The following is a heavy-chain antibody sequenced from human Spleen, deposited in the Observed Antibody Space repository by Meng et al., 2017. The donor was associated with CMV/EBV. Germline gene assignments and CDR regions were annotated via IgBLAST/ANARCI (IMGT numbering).Heavy chain of an antibody. CDR3: AHRSLTGSSGYGRWFDP. CDR1: GFSLSTSGVG. D-gene: IGHD3-22*01. CDR2: IYWNDDK. V-gene: IGHV2-5*01. Sequence: SGPTLVKPTQTLTLTCTFSGFSLSTSGVGVGWIRQPPGKALEWLALIYWNDDKRYSPYLKSKLTITKDTSKNQVVLTMTNMDPVDTATYYCAHRSLTGSSGYGRWFDPWGQGTLVTVSS. J-gene: IGHJ5*02.